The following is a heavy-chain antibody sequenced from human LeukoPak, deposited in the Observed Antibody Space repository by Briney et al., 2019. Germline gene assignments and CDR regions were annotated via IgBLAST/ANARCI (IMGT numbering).Heavy chain of an antibody. CDR2: INHSGST. J-gene: IGHJ3*02. V-gene: IGHV4-34*01. CDR1: GGSFSGYY. D-gene: IGHD6-13*01. Sequence: SETLSLTCAVYGGSFSGYYWSWIRQPPGKGLEWIGEINHSGSTNYNPSLKSRVTISVDTSKNQFSLKLSSVTAADTAVYYCARGLGRCSSSWYLNLYGAFDIWGQGTMVTVSS. CDR3: ARGLGRCSSSWYLNLYGAFDI.